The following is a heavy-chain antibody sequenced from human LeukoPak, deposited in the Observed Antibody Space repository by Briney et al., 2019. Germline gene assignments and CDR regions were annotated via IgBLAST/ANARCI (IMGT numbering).Heavy chain of an antibody. CDR3: ARVPIFGVVITFDY. CDR1: GGSFSGYY. V-gene: IGHV4-34*01. Sequence: SETLSLTCAVYGGSFSGYYWSWIRQPPGKGLEWIGEINHSGSTNYNPSLKSRVTISVDTSKNQFSLKLSSVTAADTAVYYCARVPIFGVVITFDYWGQGTLVTVSS. J-gene: IGHJ4*02. CDR2: INHSGST. D-gene: IGHD3-3*01.